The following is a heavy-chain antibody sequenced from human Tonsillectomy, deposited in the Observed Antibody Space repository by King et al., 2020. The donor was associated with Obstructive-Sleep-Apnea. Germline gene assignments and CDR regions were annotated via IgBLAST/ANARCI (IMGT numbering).Heavy chain of an antibody. J-gene: IGHJ6*02. V-gene: IGHV4-59*08. CDR2: IYYSGST. Sequence: VQLKESGPGLVKPSETLSLTCTVSGGSTSSYYWSWIRQPPGKGLEWIGYIYYSGSTNYNPSLKSRVTISVDTSKNQFSLKLSSVTAADTAVYYCARIYYYYGMDVWGQGTTVTVSS. CDR3: ARIYYYYGMDV. CDR1: GGSTSSYY.